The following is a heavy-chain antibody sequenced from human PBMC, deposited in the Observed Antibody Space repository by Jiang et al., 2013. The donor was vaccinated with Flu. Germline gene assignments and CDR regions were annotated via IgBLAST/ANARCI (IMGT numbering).Heavy chain of an antibody. CDR2: ISYDGSNK. J-gene: IGHJ4*02. CDR3: AKRYGTGYFDY. D-gene: IGHD3-10*01. Sequence: VQLVESGGGVVQPGRSLRLSCAASGFTFSSYGMHWVRQAPGKGLEWVAVISYDGSNKYYADSVKGRFTISRDNSKNTLYLQMNSLRAEDTAVYYCAKRYGTGYFDYWGQGTLVTVSS. V-gene: IGHV3-30*18. CDR1: GFTFSSYG.